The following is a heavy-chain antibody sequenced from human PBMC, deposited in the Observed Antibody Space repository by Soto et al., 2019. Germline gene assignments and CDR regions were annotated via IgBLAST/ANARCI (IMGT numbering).Heavy chain of an antibody. Sequence: GASVKVSCKASGGTFSSYAISWVRQAPGQGLEWMGGIIPIFGTANYAQKFQGRVTITADESTSTAYMELSSLRSEDTAVYYCARDNAYSSSWYLGNFFDYWGQGTLVTVSS. CDR1: GGTFSSYA. CDR3: ARDNAYSSSWYLGNFFDY. CDR2: IIPIFGTA. V-gene: IGHV1-69*13. J-gene: IGHJ4*02. D-gene: IGHD6-13*01.